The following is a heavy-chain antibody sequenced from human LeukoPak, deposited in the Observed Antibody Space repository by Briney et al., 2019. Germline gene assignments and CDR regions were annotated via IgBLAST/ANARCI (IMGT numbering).Heavy chain of an antibody. V-gene: IGHV3-21*01. Sequence: GGSLRLSCAASGFTFSSYSMNWVRQAPGKGLEWVSPICSSSSYIYYADSVKGRFTISRDNAKNSLYLQMNSLRAEDTAVYYCARDFGQWQLNGGYYFDYWGQGTLVTVSS. J-gene: IGHJ4*02. CDR2: ICSSSSYI. CDR3: ARDFGQWQLNGGYYFDY. D-gene: IGHD1-26*01. CDR1: GFTFSSYS.